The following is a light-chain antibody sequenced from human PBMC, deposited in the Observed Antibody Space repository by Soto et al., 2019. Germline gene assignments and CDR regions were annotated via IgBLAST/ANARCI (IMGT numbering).Light chain of an antibody. CDR3: SSYTSSTTLKV. J-gene: IGLJ2*01. Sequence: QSALTQPASVSGSPGQSITISCTGTSSDVGGYNYVSWYQQHPGKAPKLMIYDVSNRPSGVSNRFSGSKSGNTASLTISGFQAEDEADYYCSSYTSSTTLKVFGGGTKLTVL. V-gene: IGLV2-14*03. CDR2: DVS. CDR1: SSDVGGYNY.